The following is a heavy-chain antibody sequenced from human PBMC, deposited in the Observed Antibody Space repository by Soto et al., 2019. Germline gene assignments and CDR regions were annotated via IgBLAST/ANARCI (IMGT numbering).Heavy chain of an antibody. J-gene: IGHJ6*02. Sequence: PSETLSLTCTVSVGSISSYYWSLIRQPPGKGLEWIGYIYCSGSTNYNPSLKIRVTISVDTSKNQFSLKLSSVTAADTAVYYCARSPYYDFWSGHPYGLEVWGQGTTVAVSS. CDR3: ARSPYYDFWSGHPYGLEV. CDR1: VGSISSYY. V-gene: IGHV4-59*01. CDR2: IYCSGST. D-gene: IGHD3-3*01.